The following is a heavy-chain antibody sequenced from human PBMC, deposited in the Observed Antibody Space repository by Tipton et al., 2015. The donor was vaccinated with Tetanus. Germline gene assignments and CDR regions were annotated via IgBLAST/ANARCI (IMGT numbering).Heavy chain of an antibody. J-gene: IGHJ5*02. V-gene: IGHV4-4*07. CDR3: ARDRGFTTYNYFDP. D-gene: IGHD5-24*01. CDR2: IYINGRN. CDR1: GDSISSNY. Sequence: GLVKPSETLSLTCTVSGDSISSNYWSWIRQPAGKGPGWIGRIYINGRNNYNPSLKSRVTMSIDTSKNQFSLNLRSVTAADTAVYYCARDRGFTTYNYFDPWGQGTLVTVSS.